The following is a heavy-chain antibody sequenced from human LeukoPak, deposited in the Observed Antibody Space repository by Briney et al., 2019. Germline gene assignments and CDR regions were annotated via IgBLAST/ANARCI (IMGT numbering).Heavy chain of an antibody. CDR3: ARAVAGTQTFDY. Sequence: PSETLSLTCTVSGGSISSYYWSWLRQPPGKGLEWVGYIYYSGSTNYNPSLKSRVTISVDTSKNQFSLKLSSVTAADTAVYYCARAVAGTQTFDYWGQGTLVTVFS. D-gene: IGHD6-19*01. CDR2: IYYSGST. V-gene: IGHV4-59*01. CDR1: GGSISSYY. J-gene: IGHJ4*02.